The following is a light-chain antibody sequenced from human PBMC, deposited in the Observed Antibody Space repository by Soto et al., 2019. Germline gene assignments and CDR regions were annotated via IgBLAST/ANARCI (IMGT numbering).Light chain of an antibody. CDR1: QSVTSY. J-gene: IGKJ4*01. CDR2: GAS. CDR3: QQYGRARLT. Sequence: IVLTQSPGTLSLSPGERATLSCRASQSVTSYLAWYQQKPGQAPRLLIYGASFRATDVPDRFTGGGSGTDFTLTISCLEPEDYAVYYCQQYGRARLTFGGGTKVVIK. V-gene: IGKV3-20*01.